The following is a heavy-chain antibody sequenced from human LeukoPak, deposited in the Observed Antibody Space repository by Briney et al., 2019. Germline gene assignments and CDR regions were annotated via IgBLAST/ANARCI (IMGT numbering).Heavy chain of an antibody. V-gene: IGHV4-61*02. Sequence: PSQTLSLTCTVSGGSISSGSYYWSWIRQPAGKGLEWIGRIYTSGSTNYNPSLKSRVTISVDTSKYQFSLKLSSVTAADTAVYYCARSANLIRGNYFDYWGQGTLVTVSS. CDR3: ARSANLIRGNYFDY. D-gene: IGHD2-8*01. J-gene: IGHJ4*02. CDR1: GGSISSGSYY. CDR2: IYTSGST.